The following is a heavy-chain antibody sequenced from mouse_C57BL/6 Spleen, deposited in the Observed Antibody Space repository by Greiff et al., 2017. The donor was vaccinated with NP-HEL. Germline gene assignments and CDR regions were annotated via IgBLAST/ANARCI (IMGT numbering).Heavy chain of an antibody. V-gene: IGHV1-15*01. CDR2: IDPETGGT. Sequence: QVQLQQSGAELVRPGASVTLSCKASGYTFTDYEMHWVKQTPVHGLEWIGSIDPETGGTAYNQKFKGKAILTADKSSSTAYMELRSLTSEDSAVYYCTRQTWFDYWGQGTLVTVSA. CDR3: TRQTWFDY. CDR1: GYTFTDYE. J-gene: IGHJ3*01.